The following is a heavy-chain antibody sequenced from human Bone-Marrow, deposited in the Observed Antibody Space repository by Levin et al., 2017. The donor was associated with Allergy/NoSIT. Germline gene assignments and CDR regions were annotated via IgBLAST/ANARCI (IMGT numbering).Heavy chain of an antibody. CDR1: GDSIITYY. CDR2: IFHSGST. D-gene: IGHD5-12*01. V-gene: IGHV4-59*08. J-gene: IGHJ4*02. Sequence: PSETLSLTCTFSGDSIITYYWSWIRQPPGKGLEWIGYIFHSGSTNYNPSLKSRVTISIDTSKKQFSLRLSSVTAADTAVYYCARQKGFSGYDPTEPFDYWGQGTLVTVSS. CDR3: ARQKGFSGYDPTEPFDY.